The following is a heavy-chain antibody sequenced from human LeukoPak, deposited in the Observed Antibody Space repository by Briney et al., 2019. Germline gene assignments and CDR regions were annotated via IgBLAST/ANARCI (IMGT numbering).Heavy chain of an antibody. CDR3: ARLYYYYDSSGYYYAGYYFDY. D-gene: IGHD3-22*01. V-gene: IGHV4-59*08. CDR2: IYYSGST. Sequence: SETLSLTCTVSGGSISSHYWSWIRQPPGKGLEWIGYIYYSGSTNYNPSLKSRVTISVDTSKNQFSLKLSSVTAADTAVYYCARLYYYYDSSGYYYAGYYFDYWGQGTLVTVSS. CDR1: GGSISSHY. J-gene: IGHJ4*02.